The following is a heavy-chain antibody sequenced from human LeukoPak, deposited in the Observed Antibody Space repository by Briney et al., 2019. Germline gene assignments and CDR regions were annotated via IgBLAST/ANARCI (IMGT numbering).Heavy chain of an antibody. D-gene: IGHD2-2*01. V-gene: IGHV1-46*01. CDR1: GYTFTSYY. J-gene: IGHJ3*02. CDR2: INPSGGST. Sequence: GASVKVSCKASGYTFTSYYMHWVRQAPGQGLEWMGIINPSGGSTSYAQKFQGRVTMTRDTSTSTVYMELSSLRSEDTAVYYSARNFLPADASSREDAFDIWAKGQWSPSLQ. CDR3: ARNFLPADASSREDAFDI.